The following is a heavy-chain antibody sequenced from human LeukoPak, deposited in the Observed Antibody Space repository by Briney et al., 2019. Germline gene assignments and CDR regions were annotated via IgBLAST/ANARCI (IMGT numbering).Heavy chain of an antibody. J-gene: IGHJ6*02. CDR3: ARDSSSSLGGYGMDV. CDR2: INGDGSDT. D-gene: IGHD6-6*01. Sequence: GGSLRLSCAASEFNVSNYWMHWIRQAPGTGPMWVSRINGDGSDTKYADSVKGRLTISRDNAKNTLYLQMNSLRAEDTAVYYCARDSSSSLGGYGMDVWGQGTTVTVSS. CDR1: EFNVSNYW. V-gene: IGHV3-74*03.